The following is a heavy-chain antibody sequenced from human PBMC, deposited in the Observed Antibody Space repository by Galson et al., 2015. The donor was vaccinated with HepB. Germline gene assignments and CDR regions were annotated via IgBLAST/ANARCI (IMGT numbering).Heavy chain of an antibody. CDR3: ARVINYYDSSGYYRD. Sequence: SVKVSCKASGGTFSSYAISWVRQAPGQGLEWMGGIIPIFGTANYAQKFQGRVTITADGSTSTAYMELSSLRSEDTAVYYCARVINYYDSSGYYRDWGQGTLATVSS. D-gene: IGHD3-22*01. V-gene: IGHV1-69*13. CDR1: GGTFSSYA. J-gene: IGHJ4*02. CDR2: IIPIFGTA.